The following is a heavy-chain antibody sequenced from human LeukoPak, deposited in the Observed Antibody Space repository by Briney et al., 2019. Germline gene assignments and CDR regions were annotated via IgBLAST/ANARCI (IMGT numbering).Heavy chain of an antibody. Sequence: PSETPSLTCTVSGDSISSGGYFWTWIRQPAGEGLEWIGRMYTDGGLSYNPSLKSRVAISMDTSKNQFSLKLTSVSAADTAVYYCARDRGFTVARGVPSWFDPWGQGTLVTVSS. J-gene: IGHJ5*02. CDR2: MYTDGGL. CDR1: GDSISSGGYF. V-gene: IGHV4-61*02. D-gene: IGHD3-10*01. CDR3: ARDRGFTVARGVPSWFDP.